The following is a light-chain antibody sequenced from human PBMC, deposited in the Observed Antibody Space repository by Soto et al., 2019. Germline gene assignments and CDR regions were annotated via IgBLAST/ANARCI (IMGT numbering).Light chain of an antibody. CDR1: SSNIGAGYD. Sequence: QPVLTQPPSVSGAPGQRVTISCTGSSSNIGAGYDVHWYQQRPGTAPKLLIFGNINRPSGVPDRFSGSRSGTSASLAITGLQAADEGDYSCQSYDSTLSARYVFGTGTKLTVL. V-gene: IGLV1-40*01. CDR2: GNI. J-gene: IGLJ1*01. CDR3: QSYDSTLSARYV.